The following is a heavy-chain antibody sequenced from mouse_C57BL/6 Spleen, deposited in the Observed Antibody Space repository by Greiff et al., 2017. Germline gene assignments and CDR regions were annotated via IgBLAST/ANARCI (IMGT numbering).Heavy chain of an antibody. D-gene: IGHD4-1*01. V-gene: IGHV5-9-1*02. CDR1: GFTFSSYA. Sequence: EVHLVESGEGLVKPGGSLKLSCAASGFTFSSYAMSWVRQTPEKRLEWVAYISSGGDYIYYADTVKGRFTISRENARNTLYLQMSSLKSEDTAMYYCTRGTGTDYAMDYWGQGTSVTVSS. CDR3: TRGTGTDYAMDY. J-gene: IGHJ4*01. CDR2: ISSGGDYI.